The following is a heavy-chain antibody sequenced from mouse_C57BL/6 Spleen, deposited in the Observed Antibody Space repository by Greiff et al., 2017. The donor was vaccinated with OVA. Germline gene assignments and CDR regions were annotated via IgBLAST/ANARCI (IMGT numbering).Heavy chain of an antibody. V-gene: IGHV1-82*01. D-gene: IGHD2-1*01. Sequence: QVQLQQSGPELVKPGASVKISCKASGYAFSSSWMNWVKQRPGKGLEWIGRIYPGDGDTNYNGKFKGKATLTADKSSSTAYMQLRSLTSADSAVYFCARDDYGSAYALDYWGQGTSVTVSS. CDR3: ARDDYGSAYALDY. J-gene: IGHJ4*01. CDR1: GYAFSSSW. CDR2: IYPGDGDT.